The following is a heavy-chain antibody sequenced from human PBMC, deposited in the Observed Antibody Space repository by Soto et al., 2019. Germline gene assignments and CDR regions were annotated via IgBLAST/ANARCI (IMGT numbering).Heavy chain of an antibody. J-gene: IGHJ4*02. CDR2: ISGSGGIT. D-gene: IGHD3-22*01. V-gene: IGHV3-23*01. CDR3: LRDSSRYLMLFDY. CDR1: GFTFSSYA. Sequence: EVQLLESGGGLVQPGGSLRLSCAASGFTFSSYAMSWVRQAPGKGLEGFSAISGSGGITYYADYEKGRFTISRDKSRNTRYLQMNSLRAEETAVYYCLRDSSRYLMLFDYWGQGTLVTVSS.